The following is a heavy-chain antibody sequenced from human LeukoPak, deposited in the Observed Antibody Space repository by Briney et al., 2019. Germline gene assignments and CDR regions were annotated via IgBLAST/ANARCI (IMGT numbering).Heavy chain of an antibody. CDR3: ARASYSSGYYDLDY. J-gene: IGHJ4*02. CDR2: TSSGGTTV. Sequence: GGSLRLSCAASGFTFRSYEMNWVRQAPGKGLEWVSYTSSGGTTVYYADSVKGRFTISRDNAKNSLYLQMNSLRAEDTAVYYRARASYSSGYYDLDYWGQGTLVTVSS. D-gene: IGHD3-22*01. V-gene: IGHV3-48*03. CDR1: GFTFRSYE.